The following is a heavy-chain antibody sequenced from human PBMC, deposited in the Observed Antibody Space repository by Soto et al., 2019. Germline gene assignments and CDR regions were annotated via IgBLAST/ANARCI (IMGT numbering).Heavy chain of an antibody. CDR1: GDSISSSDNY. Sequence: QLQLQESGPGLVKPSETLSLTCTVSGDSISSSDNYWGWIRQPPGKGLEWIVSLYYSGNTYYNPSLRSGVTISVDTSNNQFSMRLNSVTAADTAVYYCARHGLWSYVLWGQGTLVTVSS. D-gene: IGHD2-21*01. J-gene: IGHJ4*02. CDR2: LYYSGNT. V-gene: IGHV4-39*01. CDR3: ARHGLWSYVL.